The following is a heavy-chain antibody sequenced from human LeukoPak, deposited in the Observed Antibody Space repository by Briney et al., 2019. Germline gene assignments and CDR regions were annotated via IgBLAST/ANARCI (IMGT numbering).Heavy chain of an antibody. Sequence: SETLSLTCTVSGGSISSGSYYWSWIRQPAGKGLEWIGRIYTSGSTNYNPSLKSRVTISVDTSKNQFSLKLSSVTAADTAVYYCASAPFYYYYMDVWGKGTTVTVSS. J-gene: IGHJ6*03. V-gene: IGHV4-61*02. CDR2: IYTSGST. CDR1: GGSISSGSYY. CDR3: ASAPFYYYYMDV.